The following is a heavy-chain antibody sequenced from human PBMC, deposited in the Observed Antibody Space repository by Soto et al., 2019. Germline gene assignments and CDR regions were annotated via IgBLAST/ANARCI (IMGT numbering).Heavy chain of an antibody. CDR1: GGSISSSSYY. D-gene: IGHD3-3*01. J-gene: IGHJ5*02. Sequence: SETLSLTCTVSGGSISSSSYYWGWIRQPPGKGLEWFGSIYYSGSTYYNPSLKSRVTRSVDTSKNQFSLKLSSVTAADTAVYYCARTYYDFWSGSGYWFDPWGQGTLVTVSS. CDR2: IYYSGST. V-gene: IGHV4-39*01. CDR3: ARTYYDFWSGSGYWFDP.